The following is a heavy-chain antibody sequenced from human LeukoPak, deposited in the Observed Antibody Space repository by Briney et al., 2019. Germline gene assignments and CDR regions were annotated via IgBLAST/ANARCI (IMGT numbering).Heavy chain of an antibody. CDR2: VFTRGTT. V-gene: IGHV4-61*09. CDR3: ARSSLAVYFDY. CDR1: GGSISSGSYY. J-gene: IGHJ4*02. Sequence: PSETLSLTCTVSGGSISSGSYYWNWIRQPAGKRLEWLGHVFTRGTTNYNASLEGRLTISLDTARNQFSLYLSSATAADTAMYFCARSSLAVYFDYWGQGTLVTASS. D-gene: IGHD6-19*01.